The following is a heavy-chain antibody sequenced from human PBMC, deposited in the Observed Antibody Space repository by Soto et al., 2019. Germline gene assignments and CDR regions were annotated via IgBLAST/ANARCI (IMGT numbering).Heavy chain of an antibody. Sequence: QVQLVESGGGVVQPGRSLRLSCAASGFTFSSYGMHWVRQAPGKGLEWVAVISYDGSNKYYADSVKGRFTISRDNSKNTLYLEMNSLRGEDTAVYYWAKERNVGAMWSSYLDYWGQGTLVTVSS. J-gene: IGHJ4*02. CDR1: GFTFSSYG. D-gene: IGHD1-26*01. CDR3: AKERNVGAMWSSYLDY. CDR2: ISYDGSNK. V-gene: IGHV3-30*18.